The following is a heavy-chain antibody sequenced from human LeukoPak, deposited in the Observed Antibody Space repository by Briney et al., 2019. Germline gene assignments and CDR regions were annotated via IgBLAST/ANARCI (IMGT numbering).Heavy chain of an antibody. CDR3: ARDLDTGYYYYMDV. V-gene: IGHV1-2*02. Sequence: ASVKVSCKASGGTFTSYAISWVRQAPGQGLEWMGWINPNSGGTNYAQKFQGRVTMTRDTSISTAYMELSRLRSDDTAVYYCARDLDTGYYYYMDVWGKGTTVTVSS. CDR1: GGTFTSYA. J-gene: IGHJ6*03. D-gene: IGHD5-18*01. CDR2: INPNSGGT.